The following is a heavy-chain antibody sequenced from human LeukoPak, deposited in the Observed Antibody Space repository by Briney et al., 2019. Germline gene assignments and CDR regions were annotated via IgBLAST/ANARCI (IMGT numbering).Heavy chain of an antibody. CDR1: GGTFSSYA. Sequence: SVKVSCKASGGTFSSYAISWVRQAPGQGLEWKGGIIPIFGTANYAQKFQGRVTITADESTSTAYMELSSLRSEDTAVYYCARGQGYYYDSSGYLDYWGQGTLVTVSS. V-gene: IGHV1-69*13. CDR2: IIPIFGTA. D-gene: IGHD3-22*01. CDR3: ARGQGYYYDSSGYLDY. J-gene: IGHJ4*02.